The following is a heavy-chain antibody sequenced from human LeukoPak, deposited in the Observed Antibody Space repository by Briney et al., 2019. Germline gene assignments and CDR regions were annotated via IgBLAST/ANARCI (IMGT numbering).Heavy chain of an antibody. Sequence: GGSLRLSCAASGFIFSTYRMSWVRQAPGKGLVWVSRINSDGSTTNYADSVKGRFTISRDNAKNTLYLQMNSLRAEDTTVYYCARRSSGSPPYYFDYWGQGTLVTVSS. CDR1: GFIFSTYR. D-gene: IGHD1-26*01. CDR2: INSDGSTT. CDR3: ARRSSGSPPYYFDY. V-gene: IGHV3-74*01. J-gene: IGHJ4*02.